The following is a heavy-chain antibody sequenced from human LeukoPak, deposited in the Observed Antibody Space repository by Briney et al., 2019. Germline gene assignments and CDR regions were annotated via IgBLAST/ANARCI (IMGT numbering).Heavy chain of an antibody. D-gene: IGHD3-16*02. CDR3: DYYFDY. V-gene: IGHV3-21*01. Sequence: GGSLRLSCAASGFTFSSYSMNWVRQAPGKGLEWVSSISSSSTYIYYADSVKGRFTISRDNSKNTLSLQMNSLRAEVIVDRLPDYYFDYWGQGTLVTVSS. J-gene: IGHJ4*02. CDR1: GFTFSSYS. CDR2: ISSSSTYI.